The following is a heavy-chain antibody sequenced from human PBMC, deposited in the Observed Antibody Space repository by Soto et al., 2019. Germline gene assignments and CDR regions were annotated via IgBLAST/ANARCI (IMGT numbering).Heavy chain of an antibody. V-gene: IGHV3-43D*04. D-gene: IGHD4-17*01. J-gene: IGHJ6*02. CDR1: GFTFDDFA. Sequence: GVSLRLSCAASGFTFDDFAMCWVRQVPGKGLEWISLVKWGGDTTFYAESVKGRFIISRGNSKNSVYLQMNSLRSEDSAVYYCAKGATVTTHYQYYGMDVWGQGTTVTVSS. CDR3: AKGATVTTHYQYYGMDV. CDR2: VKWGGDTT.